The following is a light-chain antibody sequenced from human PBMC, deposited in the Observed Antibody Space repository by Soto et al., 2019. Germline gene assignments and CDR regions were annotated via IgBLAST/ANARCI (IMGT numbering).Light chain of an antibody. Sequence: EIVLTQSPGTLSLSPGERATLSCRASQSVNSIYLAWYQQKPGQAPRLLIYGTSSRATGIPDRFSGSGSGTDFTLTISRLEPEDFAVYYCHQYGTSPWTFDQGTKVEIK. CDR1: QSVNSIY. V-gene: IGKV3-20*01. CDR2: GTS. J-gene: IGKJ1*01. CDR3: HQYGTSPWT.